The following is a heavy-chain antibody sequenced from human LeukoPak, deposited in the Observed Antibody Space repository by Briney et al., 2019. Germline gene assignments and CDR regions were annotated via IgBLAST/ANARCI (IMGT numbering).Heavy chain of an antibody. V-gene: IGHV1-2*02. CDR3: ARAKPPGIAAAGXXFDY. CDR2: INPNSGGT. Sequence: ASVKVSCKASGYTFTGYYMHWVRQAPGQGLEWMGWINPNSGGTNYAQKFQGRVTMTRDTSISTAYMELSRLRSDDTAVYYCARAKPPGIAAAGXXFDYWGXXTLVTVS. D-gene: IGHD6-13*01. CDR1: GYTFTGYY. J-gene: IGHJ4*01.